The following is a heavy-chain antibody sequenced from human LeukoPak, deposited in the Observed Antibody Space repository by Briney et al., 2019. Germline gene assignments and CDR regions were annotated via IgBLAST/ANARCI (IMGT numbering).Heavy chain of an antibody. D-gene: IGHD2-2*01. CDR1: GGTFSSYA. V-gene: IGHV1-69*05. Sequence: SVKVSCKASGGTFSSYAISWVRQAPGQGLEWMGGIIPIFGTANYAQKFQGRVTITTDESTSTAYMELSSLRSEDTAVYYCARDIRSSTSCKIGYFDYWGQGTLVTVSS. J-gene: IGHJ4*02. CDR2: IIPIFGTA. CDR3: ARDIRSSTSCKIGYFDY.